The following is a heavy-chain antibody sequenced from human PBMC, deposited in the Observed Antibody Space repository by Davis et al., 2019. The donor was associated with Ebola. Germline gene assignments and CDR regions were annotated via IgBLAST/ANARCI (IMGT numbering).Heavy chain of an antibody. CDR2: MNPNSGNT. Sequence: ASVKVSCKASGGTFTSYDINRVRQATGQGLEWMGWMNPNSGNTGYAQKFQGRVTITRNTSISTAYMELSSLRSEDTAVYYCARGGGDYIGNWFDPWGQGTLVTVSS. CDR3: ARGGGDYIGNWFDP. CDR1: GGTFTSYD. J-gene: IGHJ5*02. V-gene: IGHV1-8*03. D-gene: IGHD4-11*01.